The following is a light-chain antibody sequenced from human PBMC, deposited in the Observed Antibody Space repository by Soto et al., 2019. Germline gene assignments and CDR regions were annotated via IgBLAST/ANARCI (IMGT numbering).Light chain of an antibody. V-gene: IGKV3-20*01. J-gene: IGKJ3*01. Sequence: EIVLTQSPGTLSLSPGERATLSCRASQNVYNNYLAWYQQKPGQAPRLLINGASSRATGIPDRFSASGSGTDFTLTISRLEPEDFAVYYCQQYNNWPPITFGPGTKVDIK. CDR3: QQYNNWPPIT. CDR2: GAS. CDR1: QNVYNNY.